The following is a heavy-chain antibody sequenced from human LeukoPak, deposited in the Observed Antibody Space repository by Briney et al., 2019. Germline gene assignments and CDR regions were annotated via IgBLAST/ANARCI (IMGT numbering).Heavy chain of an antibody. V-gene: IGHV3-23*01. Sequence: GGSLRPSCAASGFTFSNYAMSWVRQAPGKGLEWVSGISGSGGSTYCADSVKGRLTISRDNSKNTLYLQMDSLRAEDTAVYYCAKVGIRISLIVVVFTTADDWYFDLWGRGTLVTVSS. CDR3: AKVGIRISLIVVVFTTADDWYFDL. CDR2: ISGSGGST. CDR1: GFTFSNYA. D-gene: IGHD3-22*01. J-gene: IGHJ2*01.